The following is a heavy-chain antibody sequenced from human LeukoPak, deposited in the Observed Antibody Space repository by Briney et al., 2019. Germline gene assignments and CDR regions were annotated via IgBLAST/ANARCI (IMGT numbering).Heavy chain of an antibody. CDR1: GGSISSYY. Sequence: SETLSLTCTVSGGSISSYYWSWIRQPPGKGLEWIGYIYYSGSATYNPSLKSRVTLSVDTSKKQLSLKLSSVTAADTAVYYCVRHQDVGAIAFDYWGQGTLVTVSS. CDR2: IYYSGSA. CDR3: VRHQDVGAIAFDY. J-gene: IGHJ4*02. D-gene: IGHD1-26*01. V-gene: IGHV4-59*08.